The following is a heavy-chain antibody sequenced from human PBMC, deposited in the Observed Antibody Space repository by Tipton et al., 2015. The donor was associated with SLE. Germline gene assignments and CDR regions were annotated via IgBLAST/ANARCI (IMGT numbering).Heavy chain of an antibody. J-gene: IGHJ3*02. CDR3: ARDRRERYCGGDCYLDAFDI. D-gene: IGHD2-21*01. CDR2: IYYSGST. Sequence: TLSLTCAVYGGSFSGYYWSWIRQPPGKGLEWIGYIYYSGSTNYNPSLKSRVTISVDTSKNQFSLKLSSVTAADTAVYYCARDRRERYCGGDCYLDAFDIWGQGTMVTVSS. CDR1: GGSFSGYY. V-gene: IGHV4-59*01.